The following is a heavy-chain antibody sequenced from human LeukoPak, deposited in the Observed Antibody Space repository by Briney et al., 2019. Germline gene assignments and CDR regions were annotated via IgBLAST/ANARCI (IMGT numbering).Heavy chain of an antibody. J-gene: IGHJ4*02. V-gene: IGHV3-21*01. CDR1: GSTFSSHG. CDR2: ISYNSHYI. D-gene: IGHD3-22*01. Sequence: GGSVRLSCAVSGSTFSSHGVNWVRQAPGKGLEGVSFISYNSHYIFYADSVKGRFTINRDNAKNSLYKQMNSLRAEDTAVYYCARAHYYETSGPFGYRGQGTLVIVSS. CDR3: ARAHYYETSGPFGY.